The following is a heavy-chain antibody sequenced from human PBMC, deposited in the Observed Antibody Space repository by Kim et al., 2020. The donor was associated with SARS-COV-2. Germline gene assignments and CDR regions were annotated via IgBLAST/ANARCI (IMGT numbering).Heavy chain of an antibody. J-gene: IGHJ5*02. Sequence: GGSLRLSCAASGFTFSSYGMHWVRQAPGKGLEWVAVISYDGSNKYYADSVKGRFTISRDNSKNTLYLQMNSLRAEDTAVYYCAKDREGGPWGQGTLVTVSS. V-gene: IGHV3-30*18. CDR1: GFTFSSYG. CDR3: AKDREGGP. D-gene: IGHD3-16*01. CDR2: ISYDGSNK.